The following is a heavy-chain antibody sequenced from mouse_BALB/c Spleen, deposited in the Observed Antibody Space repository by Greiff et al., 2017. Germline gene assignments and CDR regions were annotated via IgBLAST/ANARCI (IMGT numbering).Heavy chain of an antibody. J-gene: IGHJ1*01. V-gene: IGHV2-6-7*01. CDR3: ARDSHYYGSSYWYFDV. D-gene: IGHD1-1*01. CDR1: GFSLTGYG. CDR2: IWGDGST. Sequence: VNVVESGPGLVAPSQSLSITCTVSGFSLTGYGVNWVRQPPGKGLEWLGMIWGDGSTDYNSALKSRLSISKDNSKSQVFLKMNSLQTDDTARYYCARDSHYYGSSYWYFDVWGAGTTVTVSS.